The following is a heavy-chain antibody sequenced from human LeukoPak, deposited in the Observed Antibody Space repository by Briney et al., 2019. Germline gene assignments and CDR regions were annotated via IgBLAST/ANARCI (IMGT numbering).Heavy chain of an antibody. D-gene: IGHD3-10*01. CDR3: ARDSPLITMVRGVITTSRRFDP. CDR1: GGPFSGYF. V-gene: IGHV4-34*01. J-gene: IGHJ5*02. CDR2: IHNSGTA. Sequence: PSETLSLTCAVSGGPFSGYFWSWIRQSSGKGLEWIGEIHNSGTANYNPSLNSRVTISEDTSKNQFYLKLSSVTAADTAVYYCARDSPLITMVRGVITTSRRFDPWGQGTLVTVSS.